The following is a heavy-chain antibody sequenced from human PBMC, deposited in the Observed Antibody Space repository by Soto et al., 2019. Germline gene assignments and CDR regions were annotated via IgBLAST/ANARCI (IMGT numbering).Heavy chain of an antibody. CDR2: IYYSGST. Sequence: QLQLQESGPGLVKPSETLSLTCTVSGGSISSSSYYWGWIRQPPGKGLEWIGSIYYSGSTHYNPSLKSRVTISVDTSKNQFSLKLSSVTAADTAVYYCARLQGYCSGGSCYSPDYWGQGTLVTVSS. CDR3: ARLQGYCSGGSCYSPDY. D-gene: IGHD2-15*01. J-gene: IGHJ4*02. V-gene: IGHV4-39*01. CDR1: GGSISSSSYY.